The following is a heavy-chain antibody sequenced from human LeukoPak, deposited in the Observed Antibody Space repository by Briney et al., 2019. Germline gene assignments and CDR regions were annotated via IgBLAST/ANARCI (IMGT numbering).Heavy chain of an antibody. CDR2: IRYDGSTQ. D-gene: IGHD3-10*01. CDR1: DFTFSSYG. CDR3: AKDLMRDRWFAES. V-gene: IGHV3-30*02. Sequence: GGSLRLSCAASDFTFSSYGMHWVRQAPGKGLEWVTFIRYDGSTQYYINSVKGRFTISRDTSSNTLYLQMNSLRNDDTAVYYCAKDLMRDRWFAESWGQGTLVTVSS. J-gene: IGHJ5*02.